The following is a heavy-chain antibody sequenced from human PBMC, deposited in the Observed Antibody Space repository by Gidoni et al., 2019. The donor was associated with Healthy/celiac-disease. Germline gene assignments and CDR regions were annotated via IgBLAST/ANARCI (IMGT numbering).Heavy chain of an antibody. CDR2: IWYDGSNK. CDR1: GFTFSSYG. D-gene: IGHD3-3*01. J-gene: IGHJ4*02. CDR3: ARGVTYYDFWSCYPYFDY. Sequence: QVQLVESGGGVVQPGRYLRLSCAASGFTFSSYGMHWVRQDPGKGLEWGAVIWYDGSNKYYADSVKGRFTISRDNSKNTLYLQMNSLRAEDTAVYYCARGVTYYDFWSCYPYFDYWGQGTLVTVSS. V-gene: IGHV3-33*01.